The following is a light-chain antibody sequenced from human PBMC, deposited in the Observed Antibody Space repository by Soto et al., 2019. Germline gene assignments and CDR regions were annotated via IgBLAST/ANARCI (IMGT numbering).Light chain of an antibody. CDR1: QAFSNL. Sequence: DIQMTQSPSSVSASVGDRVIISFRASQAFSNLLAWYQQKPGKAPKLLIYGASTLQGGVPSRFSGSESGTEFTLTISSLQPDDFATYYCQQYNTYSTFGQGTRLEI. J-gene: IGKJ5*01. CDR2: GAS. CDR3: QQYNTYST. V-gene: IGKV1-5*01.